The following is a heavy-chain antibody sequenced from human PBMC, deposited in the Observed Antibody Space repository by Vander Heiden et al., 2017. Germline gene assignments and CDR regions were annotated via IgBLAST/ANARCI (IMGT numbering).Heavy chain of an antibody. D-gene: IGHD3-3*01. CDR1: GFTFSNAW. J-gene: IGHJ4*02. CDR2: IKSKTDGGTT. CDR3: TTDLTFYDFWIGYYSGLKYYFDY. V-gene: IGHV3-15*01. Sequence: EVQLVESGGGLVKPGGSLRLYCAASGFTFSNAWMSWVRLAPGKGLEWVGRIKSKTDGGTTDYAAPVKGRFTISRDDSKNTLYLQMNSLKTEDTAVYYCTTDLTFYDFWIGYYSGLKYYFDYWVQGTLVTVSS.